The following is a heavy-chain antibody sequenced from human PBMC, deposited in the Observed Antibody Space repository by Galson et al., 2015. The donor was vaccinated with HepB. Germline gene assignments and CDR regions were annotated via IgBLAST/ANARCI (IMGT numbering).Heavy chain of an antibody. Sequence: SLRIYCAASGFTFDDHTMHWVRQAPGKGLEWVSLISWDGGSTYYADSVKGRFTSSRDNSKNSLYLQMNSLRTEDTALYYCAKDGVPAAIGWFDPWGQGTLVTVSS. CDR2: ISWDGGST. J-gene: IGHJ5*02. CDR1: GFTFDDHT. D-gene: IGHD2-2*01. V-gene: IGHV3-43*01. CDR3: AKDGVPAAIGWFDP.